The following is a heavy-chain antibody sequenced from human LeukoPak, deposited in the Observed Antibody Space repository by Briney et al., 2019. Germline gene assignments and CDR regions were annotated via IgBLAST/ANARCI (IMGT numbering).Heavy chain of an antibody. CDR3: ARLTSSWSFDY. V-gene: IGHV5-51*01. Sequence: GESLKISCKGSGYSFTNYWIGWVRQMPGKGLEWMGIISPDGSDTRYSPSIQGQVTISADKSITTAYLQWSSLKASDTAMYYCARLTSSWSFDYWGQGTLVTVSS. J-gene: IGHJ4*02. CDR2: ISPDGSDT. CDR1: GYSFTNYW. D-gene: IGHD6-13*01.